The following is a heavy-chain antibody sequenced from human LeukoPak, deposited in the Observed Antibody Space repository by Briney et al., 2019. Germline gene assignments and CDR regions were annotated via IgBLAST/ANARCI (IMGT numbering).Heavy chain of an antibody. D-gene: IGHD4-11*01. CDR1: GFTFSSYA. Sequence: GGSLRLSCAASGFTFSSYAMSWVRQAPGKGLEWVSSISGSGGSTYYTDSVKGRFTISRDNSKNTLYLQMNSLRAGDTAVYYCTKEHDYSNYYYFDYWGQGTLVTVSS. CDR2: ISGSGGST. V-gene: IGHV3-23*01. J-gene: IGHJ4*02. CDR3: TKEHDYSNYYYFDY.